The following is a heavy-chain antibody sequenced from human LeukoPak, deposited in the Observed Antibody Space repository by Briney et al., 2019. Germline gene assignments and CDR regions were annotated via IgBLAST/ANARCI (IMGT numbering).Heavy chain of an antibody. D-gene: IGHD3-3*01. CDR3: ARIMNDFWSGYYPLALNY. V-gene: IGHV3-33*08. J-gene: IGHJ4*02. Sequence: GGSLRLSCAASGFTLSNYVMNWVRQAPGKGLEWVAVIWHDGRNKYYVDSVKGRFTISRDNSKNTLYLQMNSLRAEDTAVYYCARIMNDFWSGYYPLALNYWGQGTPVTVSS. CDR1: GFTLSNYV. CDR2: IWHDGRNK.